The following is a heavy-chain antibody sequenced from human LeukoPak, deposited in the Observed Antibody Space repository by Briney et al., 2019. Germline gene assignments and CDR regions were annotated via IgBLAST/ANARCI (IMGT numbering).Heavy chain of an antibody. CDR1: GFTFSDYY. Sequence: GGSLRLSCTASGFTFSDYYMNWIRQAPGKGLEWVSYISSSGSTIYHADSVKGRFTISRDNAKNSLYVQMNSLRAEDTAVYYCARADVDRATVIDYWGQGTLVTVSS. CDR3: ARADVDRATVIDY. V-gene: IGHV3-11*01. J-gene: IGHJ4*02. D-gene: IGHD5-18*01. CDR2: ISSSGSTI.